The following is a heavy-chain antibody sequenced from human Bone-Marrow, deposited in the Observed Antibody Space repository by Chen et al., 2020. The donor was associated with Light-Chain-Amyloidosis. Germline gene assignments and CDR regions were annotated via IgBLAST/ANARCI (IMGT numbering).Heavy chain of an antibody. D-gene: IGHD5-12*01. CDR3: ARRRDGYNFDY. J-gene: IGHJ4*02. CDR2: IYPDDSYA. V-gene: IGHV5-51*01. Sequence: EVQLEQSGPEVKKPGESLKISCKGSGYTFPNYWIGWVRQMPGKGLEWMRVIYPDDSYARYSPSFEGQVTISADKSITTAYLQWRSLKASDTAMYYCARRRDGYNFDYWGQGTLVTVSS. CDR1: GYTFPNYW.